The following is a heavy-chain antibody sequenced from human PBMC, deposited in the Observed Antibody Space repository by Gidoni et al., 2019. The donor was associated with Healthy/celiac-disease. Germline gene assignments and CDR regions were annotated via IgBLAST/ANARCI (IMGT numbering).Heavy chain of an antibody. Sequence: EVQLVESGGGLVKHGGSLRLSCAASGLTFSSYSMNWVRQAPGKGLEWVSSISSSSSYIYYADSVKGRFTISRDNAKNSLYLQMNSLRAEDTAVYYCARTYYYDSSGYYGEDYWGQGTLVTVSS. CDR3: ARTYYYDSSGYYGEDY. CDR1: GLTFSSYS. CDR2: ISSSSSYI. D-gene: IGHD3-22*01. V-gene: IGHV3-21*01. J-gene: IGHJ4*02.